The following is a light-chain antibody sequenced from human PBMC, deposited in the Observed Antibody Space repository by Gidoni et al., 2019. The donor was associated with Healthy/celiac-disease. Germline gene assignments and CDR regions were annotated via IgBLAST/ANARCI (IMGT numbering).Light chain of an antibody. Sequence: QSALTQPASVSGSPGQSITISCTGTSSDVGGYNYVSWYPQHPGKAPKLLIYEVSNRPSGVPDRFSGSKSGTTASLTISGLQAEDEADYYCSSYTSSSRVFGGGTKLTVL. CDR1: SSDVGGYNY. CDR2: EVS. CDR3: SSYTSSSRV. J-gene: IGLJ3*02. V-gene: IGLV2-14*01.